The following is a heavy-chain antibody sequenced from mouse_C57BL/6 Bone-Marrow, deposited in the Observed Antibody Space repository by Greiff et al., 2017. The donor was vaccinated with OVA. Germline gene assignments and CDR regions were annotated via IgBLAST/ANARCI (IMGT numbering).Heavy chain of an antibody. V-gene: IGHV1-77*01. J-gene: IGHJ2*01. Sequence: VQLQQPGAELVKPGASVKISCKASGYTFTDYYINWVKQRPGQGLEWIGKIGPGSGSTYYNEKFKGKATLTADKSSSTAYMQLSSLTSEDSAVYFCARYITTVVAEGDYWGQGTTLTVSS. CDR2: IGPGSGST. CDR1: GYTFTDYY. D-gene: IGHD1-1*01. CDR3: ARYITTVVAEGDY.